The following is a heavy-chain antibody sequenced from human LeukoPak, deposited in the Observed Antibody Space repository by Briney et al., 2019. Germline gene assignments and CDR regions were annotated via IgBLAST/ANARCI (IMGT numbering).Heavy chain of an antibody. V-gene: IGHV1-18*01. D-gene: IGHD5-18*01. CDR2: ISAYNGNT. CDR3: ARGVVDTDAFDI. J-gene: IGHJ3*02. CDR1: GYTFSNYG. Sequence: ASVKVSCKASGYTFSNYGISWVRQAPGQGLEWMGWISAYNGNTNYAQKLQGRVTMTTDTSTSTAYMELRSLRSDDTAVYYCARGVVDTDAFDIWGQGTMVTVSS.